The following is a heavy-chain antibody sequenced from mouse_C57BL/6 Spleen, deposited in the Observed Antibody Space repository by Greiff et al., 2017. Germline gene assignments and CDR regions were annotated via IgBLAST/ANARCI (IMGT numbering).Heavy chain of an antibody. V-gene: IGHV1-55*01. CDR2: IYPGSGST. CDR1: GYTFTSYW. J-gene: IGHJ2*01. CDR3: ARRYYGNYVDYFDY. Sequence: VQLQQPGAELVKPGASVKMSCKASGYTFTSYWITWVKQRPGQGLEWIGDIYPGSGSTNYNEKFKSKATLTVDTSSRTAYMQLSSLTSEDSAVYYCARRYYGNYVDYFDYWGQGTTLTVSS. D-gene: IGHD2-1*01.